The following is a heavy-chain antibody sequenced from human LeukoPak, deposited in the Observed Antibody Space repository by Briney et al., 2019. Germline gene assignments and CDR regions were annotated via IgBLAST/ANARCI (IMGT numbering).Heavy chain of an antibody. J-gene: IGHJ4*02. Sequence: GGSLRLSCAVPGFTLTNHDVSWVRQAPGKGLEWVSAISGSGGSTYYADSVKGRFTISRDNSKNTLYLQMNSLRAEDTAVNYCAKASGFGELLTYFDYWGQGTLVTVSS. CDR2: ISGSGGST. CDR3: AKASGFGELLTYFDY. CDR1: GFTLTNHD. V-gene: IGHV3-23*01. D-gene: IGHD3-10*01.